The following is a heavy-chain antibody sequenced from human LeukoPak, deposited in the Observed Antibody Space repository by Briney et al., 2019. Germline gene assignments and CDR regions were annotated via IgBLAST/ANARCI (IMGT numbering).Heavy chain of an antibody. CDR2: IIPILGIA. CDR3: ATRKGSSWYYFDY. Sequence: SVKVSCKASGGTFSSYAISWVRQAPGQGLEWMGRIIPILGIANYAQKFQGRVTITAGKSTSTAYMELSSLRSEDTAVYYCATRKGSSWYYFDYWGQGTLVTVSS. CDR1: GGTFSSYA. J-gene: IGHJ4*02. D-gene: IGHD6-13*01. V-gene: IGHV1-69*04.